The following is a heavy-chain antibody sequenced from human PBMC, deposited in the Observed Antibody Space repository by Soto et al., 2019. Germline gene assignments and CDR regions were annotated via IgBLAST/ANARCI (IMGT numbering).Heavy chain of an antibody. CDR3: ARDFVDYGSGSYKSFDY. CDR2: IIPIFGTA. J-gene: IGHJ4*02. D-gene: IGHD3-10*01. CDR1: GGTFSSYA. V-gene: IGHV1-69*12. Sequence: QVQLVQSGAEVKKPGSSVKVSCKASGGTFSSYAISWVRQAPGQGLEWMGGIIPIFGTANYAQKFQGRVTITADESTSTAYMELSSLRSEDTAVYYCARDFVDYGSGSYKSFDYWGQETLVTVSS.